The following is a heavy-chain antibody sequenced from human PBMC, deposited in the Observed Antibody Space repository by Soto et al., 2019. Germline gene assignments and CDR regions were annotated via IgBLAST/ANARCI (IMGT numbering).Heavy chain of an antibody. CDR2: ISSDSITK. CDR1: GFTFSSYS. Sequence: GGSLRLSCAASGFTFSSYSMNWVRQAPGEGLEWVSYISSDSITKFYADSVKGRFTISRDNAKNSLYLQMNSLRAEDTAVYYCAREEIAAARGYYYYGMDVWGKGTTVTVSS. V-gene: IGHV3-48*01. D-gene: IGHD6-13*01. J-gene: IGHJ6*04. CDR3: AREEIAAARGYYYYGMDV.